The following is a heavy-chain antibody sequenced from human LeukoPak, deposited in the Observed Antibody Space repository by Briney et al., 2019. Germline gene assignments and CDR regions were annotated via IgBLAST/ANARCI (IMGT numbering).Heavy chain of an antibody. J-gene: IGHJ5*02. Sequence: GWSLRLSCAASGFTFSSYEMNWVRQAPGKGLEWVSYMSSRGSIIFYADSVKGRFTISRDNAKNSLYLQMDSLRVEDTAVYYCARGTAGGMYNWFDPWGQGTLVTVSS. CDR1: GFTFSSYE. CDR3: ARGTAGGMYNWFDP. D-gene: IGHD6-13*01. CDR2: MSSRGSII. V-gene: IGHV3-48*03.